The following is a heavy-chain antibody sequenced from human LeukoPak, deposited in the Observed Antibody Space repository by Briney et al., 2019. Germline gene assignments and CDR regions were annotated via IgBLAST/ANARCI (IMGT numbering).Heavy chain of an antibody. Sequence: PSQTLPLTCTVSGGSISSGAYFWSWIRQHPGKGLDWIGFIYYSGTTYYDPSLESRVIISVDTSKNQFSLKLSSVTAADTAVYYCAREAYDSSGHRYFQHWGQGTLVTVSS. J-gene: IGHJ1*01. V-gene: IGHV4-31*03. CDR3: AREAYDSSGHRYFQH. CDR2: IYYSGTT. CDR1: GGSISSGAYF. D-gene: IGHD3-22*01.